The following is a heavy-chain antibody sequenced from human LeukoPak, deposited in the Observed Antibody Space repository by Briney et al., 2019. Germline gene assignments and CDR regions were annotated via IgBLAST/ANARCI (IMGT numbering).Heavy chain of an antibody. Sequence: ASVKVSCKASGYTFTGYCMHWVRQAPGQGLEWMGWINPNSGGTNYAQKFQGRVTMTRDTSISTAYMELSRLRSDDTAVYYCARVCYYYDTRTTYYFDYWGQGTLVTVSS. CDR2: INPNSGGT. V-gene: IGHV1-2*02. CDR1: GYTFTGYC. J-gene: IGHJ4*02. D-gene: IGHD3-22*01. CDR3: ARVCYYYDTRTTYYFDY.